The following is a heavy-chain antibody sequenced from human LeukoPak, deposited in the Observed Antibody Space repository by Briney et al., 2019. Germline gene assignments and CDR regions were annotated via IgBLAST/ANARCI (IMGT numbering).Heavy chain of an antibody. J-gene: IGHJ4*02. CDR3: ARAGSGNYHFDY. D-gene: IGHD1-26*01. CDR2: ISNSGRST. V-gene: IGHV3-23*01. Sequence: GGSLRLSCAASGFTFSSQAMTWVRQAPGKGLEWVSSISNSGRSTYYADSVKGRLTISRDNSKNTLSLQMNSLRAEDTAVYYCARAGSGNYHFDYWGQGTLVTVSS. CDR1: GFTFSSQA.